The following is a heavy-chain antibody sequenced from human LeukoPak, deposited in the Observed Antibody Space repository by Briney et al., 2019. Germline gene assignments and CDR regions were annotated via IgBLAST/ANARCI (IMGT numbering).Heavy chain of an antibody. CDR3: ARQPHCSSTSCNFDY. V-gene: IGHV5-51*01. CDR1: GYRFSHYW. Sequence: GESLQISCEGSGYRFSHYWIGWVRQMPGKGLEWMGIIYPGDSDTRYSPSFQGQVTISADKSISTVYLQWSSLKASDTAMYYCARQPHCSSTSCNFDYWGQGTLVTVSS. J-gene: IGHJ4*02. CDR2: IYPGDSDT. D-gene: IGHD2-2*01.